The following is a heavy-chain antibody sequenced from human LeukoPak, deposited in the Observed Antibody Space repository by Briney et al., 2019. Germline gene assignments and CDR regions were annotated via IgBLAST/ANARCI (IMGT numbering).Heavy chain of an antibody. D-gene: IGHD2-15*01. Sequence: ASVKVSCKASGYTFTGYYMHWVRQAPGQGLEWMGWINPNSGGTNYAQKFQGRVTMTRDTSISTAYMELSRLRSDDTAVYYCARSIGYCRGGSCYAPPYFNYWGQGTLVTVSS. CDR1: GYTFTGYY. CDR2: INPNSGGT. J-gene: IGHJ4*02. V-gene: IGHV1-2*02. CDR3: ARSIGYCRGGSCYAPPYFNY.